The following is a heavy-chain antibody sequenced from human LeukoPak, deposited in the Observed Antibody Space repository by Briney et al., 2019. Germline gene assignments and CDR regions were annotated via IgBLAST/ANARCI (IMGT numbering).Heavy chain of an antibody. CDR2: ISFDGRNT. CDR1: GFTFSSYA. CDR3: ARDRAAYSSSYGYYYYYGMDV. J-gene: IGHJ6*02. D-gene: IGHD6-13*01. V-gene: IGHV3-30*04. Sequence: GRSLRLSCAASGFTFSSYAMHWVRQAPGKGLEWVAFISFDGRNTNYVDSVKGRFTISRDNSRNTVYLQMNSLRAEDTAVYYCARDRAAYSSSYGYYYYYGMDVWGQGTTVTVSS.